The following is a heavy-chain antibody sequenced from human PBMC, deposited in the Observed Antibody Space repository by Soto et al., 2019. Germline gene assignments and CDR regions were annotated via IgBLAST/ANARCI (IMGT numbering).Heavy chain of an antibody. CDR3: EHMIFGDLPSSMDV. CDR2: VYWNDDK. CDR1: GFSLTAGGVG. D-gene: IGHD3-3*01. J-gene: IGHJ6*02. V-gene: IGHV2-5*01. Sequence: QITLKESGPTLVKPTQTLTLTCSFSGFSLTAGGVGVGWIRQPPGKALEWLTVVYWNDDKRYSPSLRTRLTITKDTSQNKVVLTMTNMDPVDTGTYYCEHMIFGDLPSSMDVWGQGTTVNVSS.